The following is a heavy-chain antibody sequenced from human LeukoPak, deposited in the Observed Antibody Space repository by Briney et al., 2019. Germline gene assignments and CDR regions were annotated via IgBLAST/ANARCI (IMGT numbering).Heavy chain of an antibody. D-gene: IGHD6-19*01. CDR3: ARRRHGSSGWYGWDYYFDY. V-gene: IGHV5-51*01. Sequence: GESLKISCKGSGYSFTSYWIGWVRQMPGKGLEWMGIIYPGDSDTRYSPSFQGQVTISADKSISTAYLQWSSLKASDTAMYYCARRRHGSSGWYGWDYYFDYWGQGTLVTVSS. CDR1: GYSFTSYW. CDR2: IYPGDSDT. J-gene: IGHJ4*02.